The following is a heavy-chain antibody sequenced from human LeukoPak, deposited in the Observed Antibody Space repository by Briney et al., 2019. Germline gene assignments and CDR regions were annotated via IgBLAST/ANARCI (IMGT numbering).Heavy chain of an antibody. D-gene: IGHD7-27*01. J-gene: IGHJ4*02. Sequence: PGGSLRLSCAASRVTFSSYAMSWVRQAPGKGLEWVSAISGSGGSTYYADSVKGRFTISRDTAKNSLYLQMDSLRVEDTAMYYCARAAGDYSEGGYWGQGTLVTVSS. CDR3: ARAAGDYSEGGY. CDR2: ISGSGGST. CDR1: RVTFSSYA. V-gene: IGHV3-23*01.